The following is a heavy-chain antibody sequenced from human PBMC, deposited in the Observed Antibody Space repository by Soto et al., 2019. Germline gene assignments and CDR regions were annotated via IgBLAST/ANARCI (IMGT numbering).Heavy chain of an antibody. CDR1: GYTFTSYG. CDR2: ISAYNGNT. Sequence: ASVKVSCKASGYTFTSYGISWVRQAPGQGLERMGWISAYNGNTNYAQKLQGRVTMTTDTSTSTAYIELRSLRSDDTAVFYCVLPYGPGVVPAAMDAFDIWGQGTMVT. CDR3: VLPYGPGVVPAAMDAFDI. D-gene: IGHD2-2*01. V-gene: IGHV1-18*01. J-gene: IGHJ3*02.